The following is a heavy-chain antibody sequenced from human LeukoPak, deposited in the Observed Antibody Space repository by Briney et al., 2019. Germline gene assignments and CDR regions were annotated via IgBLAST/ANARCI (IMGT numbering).Heavy chain of an antibody. J-gene: IGHJ6*03. Sequence: SETLSLTCAVYGGSFRGYYWSWIRQPPGKGLEWIGYIYYSGSTNYNPSLKSRVTISVDTSKNQFSLKLSSVTAADTAVYYCARVQSLTYYYYMDVWGKGTTVTVSS. D-gene: IGHD4-11*01. CDR1: GGSFRGYY. CDR3: ARVQSLTYYYYMDV. V-gene: IGHV4-59*01. CDR2: IYYSGST.